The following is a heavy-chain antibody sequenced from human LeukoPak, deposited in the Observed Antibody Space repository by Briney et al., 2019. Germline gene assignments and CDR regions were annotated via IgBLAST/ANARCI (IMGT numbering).Heavy chain of an antibody. J-gene: IGHJ4*02. D-gene: IGHD2-2*01. Sequence: SSETLSLTCTVSGGSISSNNYYWGWIRQPPGKGLEWIGSIYYSGSTYYNPSLKSRVTISVDTSKNQFSLKLSSVTAADTAVYYCARIGYCSSTSCYGALDYWGQGTLVTVSS. CDR1: GGSISSNNYY. CDR3: ARIGYCSSTSCYGALDY. V-gene: IGHV4-39*01. CDR2: IYYSGST.